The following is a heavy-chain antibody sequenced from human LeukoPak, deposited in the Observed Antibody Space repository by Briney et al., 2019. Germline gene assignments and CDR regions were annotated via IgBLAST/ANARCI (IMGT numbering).Heavy chain of an antibody. Sequence: GGSLRLSCATSGFTFSSYAMSWVRQAPGKGLEWVSGISGSGDNTYYADSVKGRFTVSRDNSKNTLYVQVNSLGTEDTAAYYCAKGSYYDSSGSFYFDYWGQGTLVTVSS. CDR2: ISGSGDNT. CDR1: GFTFSSYA. J-gene: IGHJ4*02. CDR3: AKGSYYDSSGSFYFDY. D-gene: IGHD3-22*01. V-gene: IGHV3-23*01.